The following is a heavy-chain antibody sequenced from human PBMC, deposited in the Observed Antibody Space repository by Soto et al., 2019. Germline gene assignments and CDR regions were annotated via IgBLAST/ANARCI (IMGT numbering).Heavy chain of an antibody. Sequence: PGGSLRLSCAVSGFTFSGYWMHWVRQAPGKGLVWVSRINSDVSTTSYADSVKGRFTISRDNAKNTLYLQMDSLRAEDTAVYYCASAKIRDYFQVYWGQGTLVTVSS. V-gene: IGHV3-74*01. CDR2: INSDVSTT. J-gene: IGHJ4*02. CDR1: GFTFSGYW. CDR3: ASAKIRDYFQVY. D-gene: IGHD4-17*01.